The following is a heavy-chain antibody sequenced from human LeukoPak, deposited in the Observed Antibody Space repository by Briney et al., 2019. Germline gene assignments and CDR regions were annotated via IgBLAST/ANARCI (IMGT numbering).Heavy chain of an antibody. CDR2: ISSSSSYI. CDR3: ARDIGDFWFDP. CDR1: GFTFSSYS. J-gene: IGHJ5*02. V-gene: IGHV3-21*01. Sequence: GRSLRLSCAASGFTFSSYSMNWVRQAPGKGLEWVSSISSSSSYIYYADSVKGRFTISRDNAKNSLYLQMNSLRAEDTAVYYCARDIGDFWFDPWGQGTLVTVSS. D-gene: IGHD3-16*02.